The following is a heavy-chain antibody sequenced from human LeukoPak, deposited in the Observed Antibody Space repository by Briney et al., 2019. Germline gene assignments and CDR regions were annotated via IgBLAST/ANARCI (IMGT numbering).Heavy chain of an antibody. CDR3: ARGNGDFPLNYYPDL. CDR1: GFTFTTYW. D-gene: IGHD4-17*01. CDR2: IKSDGTST. V-gene: IGHV3-74*01. Sequence: HPGGSLRLSCAASGFTFTTYWMHWVRHAPGKGLVWVSRIKSDGTSTSYADSVKGRFTISRDNARNTLYLQMNSLRAEDTAVYYCARGNGDFPLNYYPDLWGRGTLVTVSS. J-gene: IGHJ2*01.